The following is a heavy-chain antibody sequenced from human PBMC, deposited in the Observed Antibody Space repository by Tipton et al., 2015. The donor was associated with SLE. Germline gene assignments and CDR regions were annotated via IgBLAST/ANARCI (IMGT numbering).Heavy chain of an antibody. CDR2: IYYSGST. V-gene: IGHV4-59*11. J-gene: IGHJ1*01. Sequence: LSLTCTVSGGSISSHYWSWIRQPPGKGLEWIGYIYYSGSTNYNPSLKSRVTISVDTSKNQFSLKLSSVTAADTAVYYCARDESIAVAGTYFQHWGQGTLVAVSS. CDR3: ARDESIAVAGTYFQH. CDR1: GGSISSHY. D-gene: IGHD6-19*01.